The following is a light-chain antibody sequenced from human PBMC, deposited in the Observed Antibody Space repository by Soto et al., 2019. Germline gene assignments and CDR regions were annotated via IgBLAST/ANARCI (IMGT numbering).Light chain of an antibody. J-gene: IGLJ1*01. CDR2: DDS. V-gene: IGLV3-21*02. Sequence: SYILTQPPSVSVAPGQTATITCGGYNIGTKGVHWYQQRPGQAPVLVVSDDSDRASGIPERFSGSNSGNMATLTISRAEAGDEADDYCQVWDSGSDPFVFGPGTKLTVL. CDR1: NIGTKG. CDR3: QVWDSGSDPFV.